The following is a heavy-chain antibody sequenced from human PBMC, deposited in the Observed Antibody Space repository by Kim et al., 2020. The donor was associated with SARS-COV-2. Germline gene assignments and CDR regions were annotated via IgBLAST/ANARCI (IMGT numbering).Heavy chain of an antibody. Sequence: GGSLRLSCAASGFTFSSDSMNWVRQAPGKGLEWVSYISSSSSTIYYADSVKGRFTISRDNAKNSLYLQMNSLRDEDTAVYYCARDLNWNDVKPLDYWGQGTLVTVSS. V-gene: IGHV3-48*02. CDR3: ARDLNWNDVKPLDY. J-gene: IGHJ4*02. D-gene: IGHD1-20*01. CDR1: GFTFSSDS. CDR2: ISSSSSTI.